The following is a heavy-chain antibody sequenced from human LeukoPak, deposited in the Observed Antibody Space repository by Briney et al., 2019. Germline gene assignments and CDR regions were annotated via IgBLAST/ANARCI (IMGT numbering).Heavy chain of an antibody. V-gene: IGHV2-5*02. CDR2: IYWDDDK. Sequence: SGPTLVKPTQTLTLICTFSGFSLSTSGVGVGWIRQPPGKALEWLALIYWDDDKRYSPSLKSRLTITKDTSKNQVVLTMTNMDPVDTATYYCAHRLDYYGSGSYYNWFDPWGQGTLVTVPS. CDR1: GFSLSTSGVG. CDR3: AHRLDYYGSGSYYNWFDP. D-gene: IGHD3-10*01. J-gene: IGHJ5*02.